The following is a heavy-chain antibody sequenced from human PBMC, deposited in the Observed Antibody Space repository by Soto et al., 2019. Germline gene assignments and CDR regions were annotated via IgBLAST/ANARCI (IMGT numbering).Heavy chain of an antibody. CDR2: FDPEDGET. J-gene: IGHJ4*02. V-gene: IGHV1-24*01. CDR1: GYTLTELS. CDR3: ARDVDYVWGSYRHTSVY. Sequence: VKVSCKVSGYTLTELSMHWVRQAPGKGLEWMGGFDPEDGETIYAQKFQGRVTMTEDTSTDTAYMELNSLRSEDTAVYYCARDVDYVWGSYRHTSVYWGQGTLVTVSS. D-gene: IGHD3-16*02.